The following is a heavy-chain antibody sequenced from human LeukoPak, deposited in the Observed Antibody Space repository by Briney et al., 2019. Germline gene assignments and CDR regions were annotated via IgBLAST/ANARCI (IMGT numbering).Heavy chain of an antibody. Sequence: GGSLSLSCAASRFTFSNYWMSWVRQPPGKGLEWVANINQGGSEKYYLNSVKGRFTISRDNAKNSLYLQMNSLRADDTAIYYCVRDGSGYDYWGQGTLVTVSS. J-gene: IGHJ4*02. CDR1: RFTFSNYW. V-gene: IGHV3-7*05. CDR2: INQGGSEK. D-gene: IGHD6-19*01. CDR3: VRDGSGYDY.